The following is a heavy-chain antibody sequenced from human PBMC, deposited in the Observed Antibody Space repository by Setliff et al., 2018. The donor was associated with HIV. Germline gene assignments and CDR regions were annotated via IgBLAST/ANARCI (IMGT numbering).Heavy chain of an antibody. J-gene: IGHJ6*03. CDR1: GESFSGFY. V-gene: IGHV4-34*01. CDR2: INPSGST. CDR3: ARGFGAPYLFSGYMDV. D-gene: IGHD1-26*01. Sequence: SETLSLTCAVYGESFSGFYWNWIRQPPGKGLEWIGEINPSGSTNYNPSLKSRVIISVDKAKNQFSLKLTSVTAADTAVYFCARGFGAPYLFSGYMDVWGKGTTVTVSS.